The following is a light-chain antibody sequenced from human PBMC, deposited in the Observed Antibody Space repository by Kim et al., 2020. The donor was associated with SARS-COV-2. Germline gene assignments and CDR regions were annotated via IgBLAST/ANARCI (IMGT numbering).Light chain of an antibody. Sequence: SASVGDRVTITCRASQSISTWLAWYQQKPGKAPKVLIYKTSSLEVGVPSRFSGSGSGTEFTLTITSLQPDDLASYYCQQYSTYPYTFGQGTKLEIK. CDR3: QQYSTYPYT. CDR1: QSISTW. V-gene: IGKV1-5*03. J-gene: IGKJ2*01. CDR2: KTS.